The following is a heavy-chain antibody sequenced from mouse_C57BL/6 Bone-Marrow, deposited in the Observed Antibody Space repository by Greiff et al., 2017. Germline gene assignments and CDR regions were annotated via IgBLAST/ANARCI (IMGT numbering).Heavy chain of an antibody. V-gene: IGHV5-4*03. D-gene: IGHD1-1*01. J-gene: IGHJ1*03. CDR3: AGSPPSVGAPYWYGDV. CDR2: ISDGGSYT. CDR1: GFTFSSYA. Sequence: EVNVVESGGGLVKPGGSLKLSCAASGFTFSSYAMSWVRPTPEKRLEWVATISDGGSYTYYPDNVKGRFTISRDNAKNNLYLQMSHLKSEDTAMYYCAGSPPSVGAPYWYGDVWGTGTTVTVSS.